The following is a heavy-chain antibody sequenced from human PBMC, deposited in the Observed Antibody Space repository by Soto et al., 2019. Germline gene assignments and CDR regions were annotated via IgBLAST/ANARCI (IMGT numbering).Heavy chain of an antibody. CDR3: ARQVYCSSTSCYEIDY. J-gene: IGHJ4*02. Sequence: QLQLQESGPGLVKPSETLSLTCTVSGDSIGTTNYYWGWIRQPPGKGLEWIGTIYYSGSTYYNPSLKSRVTISVDTSKNQFSLKLSSVTAADTAVYYCARQVYCSSTSCYEIDYWGQGTLVTVSS. CDR1: GDSIGTTNYY. D-gene: IGHD2-2*01. CDR2: IYYSGST. V-gene: IGHV4-39*01.